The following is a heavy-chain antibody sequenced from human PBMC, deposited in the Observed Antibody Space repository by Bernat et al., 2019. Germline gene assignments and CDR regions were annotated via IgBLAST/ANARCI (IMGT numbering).Heavy chain of an antibody. J-gene: IGHJ4*02. CDR3: AKEPAGYRYGYGYFDY. CDR1: GFTFSSYA. CDR2: ISGSGGST. Sequence: EVQLLESGGGLVQPGGSLRLSCAASGFTFSSYALSWVRQAPGKGLEWVSAISGSGGSTYYADSVKGRFTISRDNSKNTLYLQMNSLRAEDTAVYYCAKEPAGYRYGYGYFDYWGQGTLVTVSS. D-gene: IGHD5-18*01. V-gene: IGHV3-23*01.